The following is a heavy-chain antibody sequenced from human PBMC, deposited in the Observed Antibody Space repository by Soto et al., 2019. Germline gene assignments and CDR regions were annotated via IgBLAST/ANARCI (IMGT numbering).Heavy chain of an antibody. Sequence: EVQLVESGGGLVQPGGSLRLSCAASGFTFSSYWMVWVRQARGKGLEWVANIKPDGSEKYYVDSVKGRFTISRDNARKSLYLQMNSLRAEDTAVYYCVRDAHRGGDFDYWGQGTLVTVSS. J-gene: IGHJ4*02. D-gene: IGHD3-10*01. CDR2: IKPDGSEK. V-gene: IGHV3-7*04. CDR1: GFTFSSYW. CDR3: VRDAHRGGDFDY.